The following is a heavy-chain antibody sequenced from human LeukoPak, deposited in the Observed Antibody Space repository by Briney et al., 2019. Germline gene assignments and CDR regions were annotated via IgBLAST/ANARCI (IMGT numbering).Heavy chain of an antibody. CDR3: TRRETTGDYY. Sequence: GESLKISCTGSGYTFTNYWIAWVRQMPGKGLEWMGIIYPSDSDTRYSPSFQGQVTISADKSISTAYLQWSSLKASDTTMYYCTRRETTGDYYWGQGTLVTVSA. CDR2: IYPSDSDT. V-gene: IGHV5-51*01. J-gene: IGHJ4*02. D-gene: IGHD2-21*02. CDR1: GYTFTNYW.